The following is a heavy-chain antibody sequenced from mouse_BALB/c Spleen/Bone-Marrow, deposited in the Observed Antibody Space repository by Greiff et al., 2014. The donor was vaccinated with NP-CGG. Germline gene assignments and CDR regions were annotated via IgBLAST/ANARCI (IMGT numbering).Heavy chain of an antibody. Sequence: EVQLQQSGAELVKPGASVKLSCTASGFNIKDTYMHWVKQRPEQGLEWIGRIDPANGNTKYDPKFQGKATITADTSSNTTYLQLSSLTSEDTAVYYCARWEYYAMDYWGQGPSVTVSS. J-gene: IGHJ4*01. V-gene: IGHV14-3*02. CDR1: GFNIKDTY. CDR2: IDPANGNT. D-gene: IGHD4-1*01. CDR3: ARWEYYAMDY.